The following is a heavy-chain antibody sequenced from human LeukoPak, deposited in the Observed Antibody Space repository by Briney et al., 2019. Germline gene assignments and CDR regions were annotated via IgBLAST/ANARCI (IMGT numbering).Heavy chain of an antibody. D-gene: IGHD3-3*01. CDR1: GGSISSYY. V-gene: IGHV4-59*01. CDR3: ARASSRYDFWSGTVYYFDY. Sequence: PSETLSLTCTVSGGSISSYYWSWIRQPPGKGLEWIGYIYYSGSTNYNPSLKSRVTISVDTSKNQFSLKLSSVTAADTAVYYCARASSRYDFWSGTVYYFDYWGQGTLVTVSS. CDR2: IYYSGST. J-gene: IGHJ4*02.